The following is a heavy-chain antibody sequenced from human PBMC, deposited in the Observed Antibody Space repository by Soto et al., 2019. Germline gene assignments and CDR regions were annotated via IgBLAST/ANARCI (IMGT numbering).Heavy chain of an antibody. D-gene: IGHD3-3*01. Sequence: EVHLGEFGGGLVNPGGSLRLSCAASGFTFSDADMHWVRQAPGKGLEWVSAITPSPSITSYGDSVRGRFTISRDDATDSVDLQMDGLRVGDSAIYYCARLPFGAYPKDLWSQGTLFTVSP. CDR3: ARLPFGAYPKDL. V-gene: IGHV3-21*01. CDR1: GFTFSDAD. CDR2: ITPSPSIT. J-gene: IGHJ1*01.